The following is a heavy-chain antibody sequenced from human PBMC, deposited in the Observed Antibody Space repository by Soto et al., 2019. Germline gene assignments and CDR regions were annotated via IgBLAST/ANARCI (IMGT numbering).Heavy chain of an antibody. J-gene: IGHJ4*02. D-gene: IGHD6-13*01. V-gene: IGHV4-39*01. CDR3: ASQAAGSQSY. CDR1: GGSISSSSYY. Sequence: QLQLQESGPGLVKPSETLSLTCTVSGGSISSSSYYWGWIRQPPGKGLEWIGRIYYSGSTYYNPSRKSRVTISVDTSKNQFSLKLSSVTAADTAVYYCASQAAGSQSYWGQGTLVTVSS. CDR2: IYYSGST.